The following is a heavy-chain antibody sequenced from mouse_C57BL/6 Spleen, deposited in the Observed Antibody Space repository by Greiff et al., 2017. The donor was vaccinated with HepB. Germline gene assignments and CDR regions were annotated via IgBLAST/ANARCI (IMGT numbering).Heavy chain of an antibody. J-gene: IGHJ3*01. CDR1: GYTFTSYW. V-gene: IGHV1-72*01. D-gene: IGHD2-1*01. CDR2: IDPNSGGT. Sequence: QVQLQQPGAELVKPGASVKLSCKASGYTFTSYWMHWVKQRPGRGLEWIGRIDPNSGGTKYKEKFKSKATLTVDKPSSTAYMQLSSLTSEDSAVYYCARSAMVTTDAWFAYWGQGTLVTVSA. CDR3: ARSAMVTTDAWFAY.